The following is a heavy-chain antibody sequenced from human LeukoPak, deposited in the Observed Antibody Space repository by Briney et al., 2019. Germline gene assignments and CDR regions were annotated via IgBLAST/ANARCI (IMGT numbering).Heavy chain of an antibody. V-gene: IGHV4-4*09. Sequence: SGTLSLTCTVSGGSISGYYWSWIRQPPGQGLEWIAYIHSNGYTNYNPSLKSRVTISVDTSKNQFSLKVPSVTAADTAMYYCTKREGPMSGSYDYFDPWGQGTLVTVS. CDR2: IHSNGYT. CDR3: TKREGPMSGSYDYFDP. CDR1: GGSISGYY. D-gene: IGHD1-26*01. J-gene: IGHJ5*02.